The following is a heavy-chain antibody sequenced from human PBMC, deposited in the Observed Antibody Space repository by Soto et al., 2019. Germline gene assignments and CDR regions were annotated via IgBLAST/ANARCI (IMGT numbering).Heavy chain of an antibody. J-gene: IGHJ4*02. V-gene: IGHV3-21*01. CDR2: ISSSSSYI. Sequence: GGSLRLSCAASGFTFSSYSMNWVRQAPGKGLEWVSSISSSSSYIYYADSVKGRFTISRDNAKNSLYLQMNSLRAEDTAVYYCASLIAAAGTPNPDYWGQGTLVTVSS. D-gene: IGHD6-13*01. CDR1: GFTFSSYS. CDR3: ASLIAAAGTPNPDY.